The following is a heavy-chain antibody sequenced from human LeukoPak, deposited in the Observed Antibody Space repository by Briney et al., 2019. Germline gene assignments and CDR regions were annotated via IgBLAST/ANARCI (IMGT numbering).Heavy chain of an antibody. Sequence: SETLSLTCTVSGGSISSSSYYWGWIRQPPGKGLEWIGSIYYSGSTYYNPSLKSRVTISVDTSKNQFSLKLSSVTAADTAVYYCARDLGTTVTPDAFDIWGQGAMVTVSS. CDR3: ARDLGTTVTPDAFDI. CDR1: GGSISSSSYY. J-gene: IGHJ3*02. D-gene: IGHD4-17*01. CDR2: IYYSGST. V-gene: IGHV4-39*07.